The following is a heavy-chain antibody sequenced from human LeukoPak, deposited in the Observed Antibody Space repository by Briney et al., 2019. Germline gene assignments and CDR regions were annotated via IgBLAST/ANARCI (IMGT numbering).Heavy chain of an antibody. CDR3: ARDGDTAMYYFDC. D-gene: IGHD5-18*01. J-gene: IGHJ4*02. CDR2: IIPILGIA. V-gene: IGHV1-69*04. CDR1: GGTFSSYT. Sequence: ASVKVSCKASGGTFSSYTISWVRQAPGQGLEWMGRIIPILGIANYAQKFQGRVTITADKSTSTAYMELSSLRSEDTAVYYCARDGDTAMYYFDCWGQGTLVTVSS.